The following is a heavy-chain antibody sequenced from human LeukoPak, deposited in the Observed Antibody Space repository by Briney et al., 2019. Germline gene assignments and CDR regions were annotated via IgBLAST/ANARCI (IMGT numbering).Heavy chain of an antibody. V-gene: IGHV3-74*01. J-gene: IGHJ4*02. CDR3: ANTGTYLGLVDY. CDR2: INSDGSST. Sequence: PGGSLRLSCAASGFTFSSYWMHWVRQAPGKGLVWVSRINSDGSSTSYADSVKGRFTISRDNAKNTLYLQMNSLRAEDTAVYYCANTGTYLGLVDYWGQGTLVTVSS. D-gene: IGHD1-14*01. CDR1: GFTFSSYW.